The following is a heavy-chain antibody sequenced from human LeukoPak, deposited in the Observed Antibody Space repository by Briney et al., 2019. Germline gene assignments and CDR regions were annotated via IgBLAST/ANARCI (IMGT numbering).Heavy chain of an antibody. J-gene: IGHJ6*03. CDR2: IYSGGTT. V-gene: IGHV3-66*01. CDR3: ARDYPYSYYMNV. D-gene: IGHD4-11*01. CDR1: GFTVSSNY. Sequence: GGSLRLSCAASGFTVSSNYMSWVRQAPGKGLEWVSLIYSGGTTYYADSVKGRFTISRDNAKNLLYLQMNSLRAEDTAVYYCARDYPYSYYMNVWGNGTTVTVSS.